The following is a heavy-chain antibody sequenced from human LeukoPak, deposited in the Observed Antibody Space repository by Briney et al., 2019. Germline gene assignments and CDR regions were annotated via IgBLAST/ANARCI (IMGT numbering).Heavy chain of an antibody. V-gene: IGHV6-1*01. D-gene: IGHD3-10*01. Sequence: SQTLSLTRDLSGDSVSSDRVAWNWIRQSPSRGLEWLGRTYYRSNWYNQYAVSMKSRITVNPDTSKNQVSLQLNSVTPEDTAVYYCAREGSGIPGHFDYWGQGILVTVSS. J-gene: IGHJ4*02. CDR1: GDSVSSDRVA. CDR3: AREGSGIPGHFDY. CDR2: TYYRSNWYN.